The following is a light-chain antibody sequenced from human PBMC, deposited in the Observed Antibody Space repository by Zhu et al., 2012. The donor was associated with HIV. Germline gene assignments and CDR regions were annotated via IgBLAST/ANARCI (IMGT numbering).Light chain of an antibody. CDR2: ATS. CDR3: QQYYGGPTST. V-gene: IGKV1-NL1*01. J-gene: IGKJ2*02. Sequence: DIQMTQSPSSLSASIGDRVTMSCRASQAISNSLAWYQQKPGKVPKLLLAATSSLQSGVPSRFSGSGSGRNFTLTISSLQPEDFATYYCQQYYGGPTSTFGQGTKVGDQ. CDR1: QAISNS.